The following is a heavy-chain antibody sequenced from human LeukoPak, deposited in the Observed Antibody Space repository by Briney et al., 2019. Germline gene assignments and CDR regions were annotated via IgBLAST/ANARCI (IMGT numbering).Heavy chain of an antibody. CDR2: IREERGQE. V-gene: IGHV3-7*03. D-gene: IGHD5-18*01. CDR3: ASLDTAKQPLANH. J-gene: IGHJ5*02. CDR1: GLTFSNHW. Sequence: GGSLRLSCVASGLTFSNHWMSWVRQAPGKGLEWVANIREERGQEYYVDSVKGRFTISKNSAKNSLYLQMNTLRVGDTAMYYCASLDTAKQPLANHWGQGTLVTISS.